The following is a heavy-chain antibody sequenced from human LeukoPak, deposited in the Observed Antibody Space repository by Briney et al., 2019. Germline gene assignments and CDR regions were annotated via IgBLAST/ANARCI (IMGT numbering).Heavy chain of an antibody. D-gene: IGHD3/OR15-3a*01. CDR2: ISGSGGST. CDR1: GFAFSTYS. J-gene: IGHJ6*03. Sequence: GGSLRLSCAASGFAFSTYSMSWVRQAPGKGLEWVSVISGSGGSTYYGDPVKGRFTISRDNAKNSLYLQMNSLRAEDTAVYYCARVYRNEEGFWTPNNYMDVWGKGTTVTVSS. V-gene: IGHV3-23*01. CDR3: ARVYRNEEGFWTPNNYMDV.